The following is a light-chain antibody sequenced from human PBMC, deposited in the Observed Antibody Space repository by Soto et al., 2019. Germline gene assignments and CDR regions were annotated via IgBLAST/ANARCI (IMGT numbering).Light chain of an antibody. CDR1: QSIKNY. CDR2: AAS. V-gene: IGKV1-39*01. CDR3: QQLNSYPLT. J-gene: IGKJ4*01. Sequence: DIQMTQSPSSLSASVGDRVTVPCRASQSIKNYLNWYQQKPGKAPELLIYAASSLQSGVPSRFSGSGSGTDFTLTISSLQPEDFATYYCQQLNSYPLTFGGGTKVDIK.